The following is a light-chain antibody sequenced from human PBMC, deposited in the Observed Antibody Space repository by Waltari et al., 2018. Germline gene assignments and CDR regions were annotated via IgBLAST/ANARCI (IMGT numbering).Light chain of an antibody. CDR3: QQYDGEVVT. CDR2: GTS. J-gene: IGKJ4*01. CDR1: QSVTSIS. Sequence: CRDSQSVTSISLTWYQKKVGQAPRLLIYGTSSRATGIPDRFSGSGSGTEFTLTISRLEPEDFAVYYCQQYDGEVVTFGGGTKVEI. V-gene: IGKV3-20*01.